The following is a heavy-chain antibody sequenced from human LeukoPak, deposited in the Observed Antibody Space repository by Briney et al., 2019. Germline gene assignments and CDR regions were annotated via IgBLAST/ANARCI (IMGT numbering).Heavy chain of an antibody. D-gene: IGHD3-10*01. V-gene: IGHV4-39*02. CDR3: VRDLRAGIDY. CDR2: IYYSGST. Sequence: PSETPSLTCTVSGGSISSSAYYWGWIRQPPGKGLEWIGSIYYSGSTYYNPSLKSRVTISVDTSKNQFSLKLSSVTAADTAVYYCVRDLRAGIDYWGQGTLVTVSS. CDR1: GGSISSSAYY. J-gene: IGHJ4*02.